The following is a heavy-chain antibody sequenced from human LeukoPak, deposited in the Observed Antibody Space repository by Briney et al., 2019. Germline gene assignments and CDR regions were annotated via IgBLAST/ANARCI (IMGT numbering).Heavy chain of an antibody. CDR2: MNPNSGNT. CDR3: ARDYDILTGYTYYYYYGMDV. D-gene: IGHD3-9*01. CDR1: GYTFTSYD. Sequence: RRASVKVSCKASGYTFTSYDINWVRQATGQGLEWMGWMNPNSGNTGYAQKFQGRVTMTRDTSTSTVYMELSSLRSEDTAVYYCARDYDILTGYTYYYYYGMDVWGQGTTVTVSS. J-gene: IGHJ6*02. V-gene: IGHV1-8*01.